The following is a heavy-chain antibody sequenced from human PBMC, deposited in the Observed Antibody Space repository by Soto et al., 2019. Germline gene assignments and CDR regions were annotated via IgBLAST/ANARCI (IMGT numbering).Heavy chain of an antibody. CDR2: IYYSGST. D-gene: IGHD3-22*01. V-gene: IGHV4-59*01. J-gene: IGHJ5*02. CDR1: GGSISSYY. Sequence: SETLSLTCTVSGGSISSYYWSWIRQPPGKGLEWIGYIYYSGSTNYNPSLKSRVTISVDTSKNQFSLKLSSVTAADTAVYYCARVNYYDKIRFEPWGQGTLVTVSS. CDR3: ARVNYYDKIRFEP.